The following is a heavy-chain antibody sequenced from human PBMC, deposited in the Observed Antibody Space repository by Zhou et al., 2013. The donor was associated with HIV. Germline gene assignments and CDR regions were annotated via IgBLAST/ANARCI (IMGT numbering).Heavy chain of an antibody. CDR3: ASVPTLANREAFDI. CDR2: IIPIFGTA. Sequence: QVQLVQSGAEVKKPGSSVKVSCKASGGTFSSYAISWVRQAPGQGLEWMGGIIPIFGTANYAQKFQGRVTITTDESTSTAYMELSSPRSEDTAVYYCASVPTLANREAFDIWGQGTMVTVSS. V-gene: IGHV1-69*05. CDR1: GGTFSSYA. J-gene: IGHJ3*02. D-gene: IGHD2-2*01.